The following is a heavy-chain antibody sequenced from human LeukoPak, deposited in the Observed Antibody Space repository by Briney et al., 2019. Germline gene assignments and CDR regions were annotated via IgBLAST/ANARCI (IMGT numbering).Heavy chain of an antibody. CDR2: INPGDSDT. Sequence: GESLKISCQASGYSFTSSWIGWARQMPGKGLEWMAIINPGDSDTRYSPSFQGQVTISADKSISTVYLQWGSLKASDTAMYYCARHYYYDSSGLYYFDYWGQGTLVTVSS. D-gene: IGHD3-22*01. V-gene: IGHV5-51*01. CDR3: ARHYYYDSSGLYYFDY. CDR1: GYSFTSSW. J-gene: IGHJ4*02.